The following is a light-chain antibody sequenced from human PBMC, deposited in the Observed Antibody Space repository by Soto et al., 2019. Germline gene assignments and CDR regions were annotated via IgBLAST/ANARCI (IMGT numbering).Light chain of an antibody. CDR2: GAS. CDR1: QSVSSSY. Sequence: EIVLTQSPGTLSLSQGERASLSCRASQSVSSSYFAWYQQRPGQAPRLLIYGASSGATGIPDRFSGSGSGTDFTLTISRLEPEDFAVYYCQQYGSSGTFGQGTKVDIK. V-gene: IGKV3-20*01. CDR3: QQYGSSGT. J-gene: IGKJ1*01.